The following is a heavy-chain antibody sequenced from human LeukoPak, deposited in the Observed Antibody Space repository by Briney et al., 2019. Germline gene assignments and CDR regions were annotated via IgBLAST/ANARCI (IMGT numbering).Heavy chain of an antibody. CDR1: GGTFSSYA. Sequence: SVKVSCKASGGTFSSYAISWVRQAPGQGLEWMGGIIPIFGTANYAQKFQGRVTMTRDTSISTAYMELSRLRSDDTAVYYCARVGGYSYGDYWGQGTLVTVSS. D-gene: IGHD5-18*01. CDR3: ARVGGYSYGDY. V-gene: IGHV1-69*05. J-gene: IGHJ4*02. CDR2: IIPIFGTA.